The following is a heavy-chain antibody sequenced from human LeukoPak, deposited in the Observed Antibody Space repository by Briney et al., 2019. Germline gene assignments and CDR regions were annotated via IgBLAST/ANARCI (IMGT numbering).Heavy chain of an antibody. Sequence: SETLSLTCTVSGYSISSGFYWGWIRQPPGKGLEWIGRMHSSGSTKYNSSLKSRVTISVDTSKNQLSLKLSSVTAADTAVYYCASFRRIVGATETKYYFDYWGQGTLVTVSS. CDR1: GYSISSGFY. J-gene: IGHJ4*02. CDR2: MHSSGST. D-gene: IGHD1-26*01. CDR3: ASFRRIVGATETKYYFDY. V-gene: IGHV4-38-2*02.